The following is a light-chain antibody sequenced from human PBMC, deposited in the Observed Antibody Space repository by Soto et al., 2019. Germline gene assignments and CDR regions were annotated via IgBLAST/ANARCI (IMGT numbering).Light chain of an antibody. CDR2: DIS. Sequence: EIFLTQSPVTLSLSPGERATLSCRASQSVSYLAWYQQKPGQAPRLLIYDISNRATGIPARFSGSGSGTDFPLTISSLDPEDSAVYYCQQRSNWPPITFGQGTRLEIK. CDR3: QQRSNWPPIT. V-gene: IGKV3-11*01. CDR1: QSVSY. J-gene: IGKJ5*01.